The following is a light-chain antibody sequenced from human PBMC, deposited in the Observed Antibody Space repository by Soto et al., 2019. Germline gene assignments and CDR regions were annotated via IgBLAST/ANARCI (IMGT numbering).Light chain of an antibody. CDR3: QQYGSLPWT. V-gene: IGKV3-20*01. CDR2: GAS. CDR1: QSVTNS. J-gene: IGKJ1*01. Sequence: EIVLTQSPGTLSLSPWERATLSCRSSQSVTNSLAWYQQKPGQAPRLRICGASSRATGIPDRFSGSGSGTDFTLTISRLEPEDFAVYYCQQYGSLPWTFGQGTKVDIK.